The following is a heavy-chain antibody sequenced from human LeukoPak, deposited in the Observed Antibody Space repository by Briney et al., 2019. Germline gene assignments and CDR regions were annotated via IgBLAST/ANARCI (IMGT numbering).Heavy chain of an antibody. CDR3: ARVYYDSSGYYYPTYYYYYMDV. Sequence: PSQTLSLTCSVSGGSISSTSYSWSWIRQPAGKGLEWIGRVYTSGATNYNPSLKSRVTISVDTSKNQFSLKLSSVTAADTAVYYCARVYYDSSGYYYPTYYYYYMDVWGKGTTVTVSS. CDR2: VYTSGAT. V-gene: IGHV4-61*02. CDR1: GGSISSTSYS. J-gene: IGHJ6*03. D-gene: IGHD3-22*01.